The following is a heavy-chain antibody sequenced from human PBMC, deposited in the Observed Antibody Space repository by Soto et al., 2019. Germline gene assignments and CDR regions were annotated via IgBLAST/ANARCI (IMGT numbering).Heavy chain of an antibody. CDR3: AKLQYRNSYYYYYYMDV. CDR1: GVSISSYY. Sequence: PSETLSLTCTVSGVSISSYYWSWIRPPPGKGLEWIGNIYYSGSTNYNPSLKSRVTISVDTSKNQFSLKLSSVTAADTAVYYSAKLQYRNSYYYYYYMDVWGKGTTVTVSS. D-gene: IGHD4-4*01. V-gene: IGHV4-59*08. J-gene: IGHJ6*03. CDR2: IYYSGST.